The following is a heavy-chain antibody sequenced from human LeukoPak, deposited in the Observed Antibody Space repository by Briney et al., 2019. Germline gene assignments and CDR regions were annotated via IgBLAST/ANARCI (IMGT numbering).Heavy chain of an antibody. CDR2: IIPILGIA. J-gene: IGHJ4*02. CDR3: AREYSSSPWAFDY. CDR1: GGTFSSYT. Sequence: SVKVSCKASGGTFSSYTICWVRQAPGQGLEWMGRIIPILGIASYAQKFQGRVTITADKSTSTAYMELSSLRSEDTAVYYCAREYSSSPWAFDYWGQGTLVTVSS. V-gene: IGHV1-69*04. D-gene: IGHD6-6*01.